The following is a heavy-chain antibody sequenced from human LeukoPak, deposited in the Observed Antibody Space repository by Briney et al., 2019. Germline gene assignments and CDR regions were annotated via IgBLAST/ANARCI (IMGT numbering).Heavy chain of an antibody. J-gene: IGHJ4*02. V-gene: IGHV3-48*02. CDR2: ISSSSNTK. CDR1: GFTFGTYS. CDR3: ARVLSGSWYFDY. Sequence: PGGSLRLSCAASGFTFGTYSMNWVRQAPGKGLEWVSYISSSSNTKYYADSVKGRFTISRDNAKNSLYLQMNSLRDEDTAVYYCARVLSGSWYFDYWGQGTLVTVSS. D-gene: IGHD6-13*01.